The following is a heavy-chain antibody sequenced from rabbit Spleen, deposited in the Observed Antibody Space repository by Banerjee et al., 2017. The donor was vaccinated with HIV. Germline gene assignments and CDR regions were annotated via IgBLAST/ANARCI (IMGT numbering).Heavy chain of an antibody. D-gene: IGHD8-1*01. Sequence: QSLEESGGDLVKPGASLTLTCTASGFSFSSRYYMCWVRQAPGKGLEWIACINTGSTGDTYYASWAKGRFTISKTSSTTVTLQMTSLTAADTATYFCARDSGSSSSFNLWGQGTLVTVS. J-gene: IGHJ4*01. CDR2: INTGSTGDT. CDR3: ARDSGSSSSFNL. V-gene: IGHV1S40*01. CDR1: GFSFSSRYY.